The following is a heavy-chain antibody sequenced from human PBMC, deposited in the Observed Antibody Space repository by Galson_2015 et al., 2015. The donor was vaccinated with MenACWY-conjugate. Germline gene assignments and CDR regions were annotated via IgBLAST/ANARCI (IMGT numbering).Heavy chain of an antibody. CDR1: GFTFSSYW. Sequence: SLRLSCAASGFTFSSYWMYWVRQAPGKGLVWVAHINRDDSTINYAESVKGRFTISRDNAKNMLYLQMNSLRAEDTAVYYCARDPERGDGYVLDYWGQGTLVTVSS. CDR3: ARDPERGDGYVLDY. J-gene: IGHJ4*02. D-gene: IGHD5-24*01. V-gene: IGHV3-74*01. CDR2: INRDDSTI.